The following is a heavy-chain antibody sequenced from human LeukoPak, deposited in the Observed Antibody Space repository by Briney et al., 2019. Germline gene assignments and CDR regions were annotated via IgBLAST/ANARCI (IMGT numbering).Heavy chain of an antibody. CDR1: GGSISSYY. CDR2: IYYSGST. CDR3: ARAPRKGYCSGGSCYYYYYYYMDV. Sequence: SETLSLTCTVSGGSISSYYWSWIRQPPGKGLEWIGYIYYSGSTNYNPSLKSRVTISVDTSKNQFSLKLSSVTAADTAVYYCARAPRKGYCSGGSCYYYYYYYMDVWGKGTTVTVSS. J-gene: IGHJ6*03. D-gene: IGHD2-15*01. V-gene: IGHV4-59*01.